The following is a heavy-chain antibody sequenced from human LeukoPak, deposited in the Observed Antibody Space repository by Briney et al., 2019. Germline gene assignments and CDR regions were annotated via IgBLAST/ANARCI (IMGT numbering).Heavy chain of an antibody. CDR2: IYYSGST. D-gene: IGHD4/OR15-4a*01. V-gene: IGHV4-59*01. CDR1: GGSISSYY. Sequence: PSETLSLTCTVSGGSISSYYWSWIRQPPGKGLEWIGYIYYSGSTNYNPSLKSRVTISVDTSKNQFSLKLSSVTAADTAVYYCARVPPSVLTSPFGPWGQGTLVTVSS. J-gene: IGHJ5*02. CDR3: ARVPPSVLTSPFGP.